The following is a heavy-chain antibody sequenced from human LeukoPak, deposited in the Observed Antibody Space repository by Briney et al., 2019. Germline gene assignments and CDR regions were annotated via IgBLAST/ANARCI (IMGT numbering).Heavy chain of an antibody. Sequence: SETLSLTCAVYGGSFSGYYWSWIRQPPGKGLEWIGEINHSGSTNYNPSLKSRVTISVDTSKNQFSLKLSSVTAADTAVYYCARLQLERPPYYFDYWGQGTLVTVSS. CDR3: ARLQLERPPYYFDY. J-gene: IGHJ4*02. CDR1: GGSFSGYY. CDR2: INHSGST. D-gene: IGHD1-1*01. V-gene: IGHV4-34*01.